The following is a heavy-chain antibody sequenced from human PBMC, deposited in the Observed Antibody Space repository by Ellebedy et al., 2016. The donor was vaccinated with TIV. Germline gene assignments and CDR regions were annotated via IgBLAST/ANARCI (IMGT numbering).Heavy chain of an antibody. V-gene: IGHV3-23*01. CDR3: ARGGGLYDSSGYYFLY. D-gene: IGHD3-22*01. CDR2: ISGSGGST. J-gene: IGHJ4*02. Sequence: GGSLRLXXAASGFTFSSYAMSWVRQAPGKGLEWVSAISGSGGSTYYADSVKGRFTISRDNAKNSLYLQMNSLRAEDTAVYYCARGGGLYDSSGYYFLYWGQGTLVTVSS. CDR1: GFTFSSYA.